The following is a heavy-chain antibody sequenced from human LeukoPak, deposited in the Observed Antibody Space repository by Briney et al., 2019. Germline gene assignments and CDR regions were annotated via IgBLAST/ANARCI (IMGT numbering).Heavy chain of an antibody. Sequence: SVKVSCKASGCTFSSYAISWVRQAPGQGLEWMGRIIPIFGTANYAQKFQGRVTITTDESTSTAYMELSSLRSEDTAVYYCAREDYYGSGSHPFDYWGQGTLVTVSS. J-gene: IGHJ4*02. D-gene: IGHD3-10*01. CDR3: AREDYYGSGSHPFDY. CDR2: IIPIFGTA. CDR1: GCTFSSYA. V-gene: IGHV1-69*05.